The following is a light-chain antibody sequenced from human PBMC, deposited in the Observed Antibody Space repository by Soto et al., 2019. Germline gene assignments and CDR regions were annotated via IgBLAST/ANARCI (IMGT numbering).Light chain of an antibody. J-gene: IGKJ1*01. CDR3: QQSTTSPGT. V-gene: IGKV3-15*01. Sequence: EIVLTQSPGTLSVSPGERATLSCRASQSVSSKLAWYQQKPGQAPRLLFYGASTGATGIPARFSGSGSETEFTISISSLQSEDYAVYYSQQSTTSPGTFGQGTNVHIK. CDR2: GAS. CDR1: QSVSSK.